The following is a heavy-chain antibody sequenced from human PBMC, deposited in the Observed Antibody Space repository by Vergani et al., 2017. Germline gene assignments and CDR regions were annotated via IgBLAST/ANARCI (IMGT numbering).Heavy chain of an antibody. CDR3: AKDTPRGSSGLTGFDP. D-gene: IGHD6-19*01. CDR2: INWNGGST. J-gene: IGHJ5*02. Sequence: EVQLVESGGGVVRPGGSLRLSCAASGFTFDDYGMSWVRQAPGKGLEWVSGINWNGGSTGYADSVKGRFTISRDNAKNSLYLQMNSLRAEDTAVYYCAKDTPRGSSGLTGFDPWGQGTLVTVSS. V-gene: IGHV3-20*04. CDR1: GFTFDDYG.